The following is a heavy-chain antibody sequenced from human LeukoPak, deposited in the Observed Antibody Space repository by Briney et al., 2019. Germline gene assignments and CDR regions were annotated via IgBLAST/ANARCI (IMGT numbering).Heavy chain of an antibody. Sequence: PSETLSLTCTVSGYSISSGYYWGWIRQPPGKGLEWIGSIYHSGSTYYNPSLKSRVTISVDTSKNQFSLKLSSVTAADTAVYYCARGGIRAGYYFDYWGQGTLVTVSS. CDR2: IYHSGST. D-gene: IGHD3-9*01. CDR3: ARGGIRAGYYFDY. CDR1: GYSISSGYY. V-gene: IGHV4-38-2*02. J-gene: IGHJ4*02.